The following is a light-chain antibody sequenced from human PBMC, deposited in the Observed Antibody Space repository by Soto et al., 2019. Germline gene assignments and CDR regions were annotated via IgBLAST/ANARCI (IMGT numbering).Light chain of an antibody. CDR2: DAS. Sequence: EFVLRQSPGTLSLSPGERATLSCRASQTVRNNYLAWYQQKPGQAPRLLIYDASSRATGIPDRFSGGGSGTDFTLTISRLEPEDFAVYYCQQRQSWPRTFGQGTKVDIK. J-gene: IGKJ1*01. CDR3: QQRQSWPRT. CDR1: QTVRNNY. V-gene: IGKV3D-20*02.